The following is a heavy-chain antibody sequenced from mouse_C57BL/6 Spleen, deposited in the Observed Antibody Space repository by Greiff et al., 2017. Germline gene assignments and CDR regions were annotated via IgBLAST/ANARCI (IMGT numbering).Heavy chain of an antibody. V-gene: IGHV14-1*01. CDR2: IDPEDGDT. D-gene: IGHD1-1*01. CDR3: TRYYYGSGYHGGYAMDY. J-gene: IGHJ4*01. Sequence: VQLQQSGAELVRPGASVKLSCTASGFNIKDYYMHWVKQRPEQGLEWIGRIDPEDGDTEYAPKFQGKATMTADTSSNTAYLQLSSLTSEDTAVYYCTRYYYGSGYHGGYAMDYWGQGTSVTVSS. CDR1: GFNIKDYY.